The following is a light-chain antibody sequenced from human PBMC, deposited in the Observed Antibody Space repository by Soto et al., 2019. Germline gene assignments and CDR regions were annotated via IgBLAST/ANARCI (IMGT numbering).Light chain of an antibody. CDR2: GAS. CDR3: QQYNNWPPWT. V-gene: IGKV3-15*01. CDR1: QSVSSN. J-gene: IGKJ1*01. Sequence: EIVMTQSPATLSVSPGERATLSCRASQSVSSNLAWYQQRPGQAPRLLIYGASTRATGIPARVSGSGSGTEFTLTISSLQSEDFAVYYCQQYNNWPPWTFGQGTKVE.